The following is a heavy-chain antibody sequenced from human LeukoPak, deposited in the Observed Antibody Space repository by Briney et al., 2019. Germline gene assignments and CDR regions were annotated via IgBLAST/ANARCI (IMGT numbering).Heavy chain of an antibody. D-gene: IGHD5-12*01. V-gene: IGHV4-39*07. J-gene: IGHJ3*01. CDR1: GGSISSSRYY. CDR3: ARDGF. CDR2: IYYSAST. Sequence: SETLSLTCTVSGGSISSSRYYWGWIRQPPGKELECIGSIYYSASTYYIPTLKRRVTISVYTFKIQFSLKLSSVTAAEPGVYYCARDGFWGQGTMVTVSS.